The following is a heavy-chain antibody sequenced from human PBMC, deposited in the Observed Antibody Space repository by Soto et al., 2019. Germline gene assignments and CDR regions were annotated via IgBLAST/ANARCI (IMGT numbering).Heavy chain of an antibody. CDR2: IWYDGSNK. V-gene: IGHV3-33*01. D-gene: IGHD5-12*01. CDR1: GFTFSSYG. CDR3: ARDNPPTYSGYDYGGFDY. Sequence: PGGSLRLSCAASGFTFSSYGMHWVRQAPGKGLEWVAVIWYDGSNKYYADSVKGRFTISRDNSKNTLYLQMNSLRAEDTAVYYCARDNPPTYSGYDYGGFDYWGQGTLVTVSS. J-gene: IGHJ4*02.